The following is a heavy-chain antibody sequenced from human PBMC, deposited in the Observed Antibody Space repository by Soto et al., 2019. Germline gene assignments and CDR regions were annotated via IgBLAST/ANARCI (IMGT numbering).Heavy chain of an antibody. CDR1: GYIFMNYA. J-gene: IGHJ5*02. CDR3: ARVPRYSYDIVAVPAVMFDDWFDP. CDR2: INAGNGDT. Sequence: QVQLVQSGAEVKRPGASVKVSCKASGYIFMNYAVHWVRQAPGQSLEWVGWINAGNGDTKYLQRFQGRVTITRDTSASTAYMELSSLRSEDTAVYYCARVPRYSYDIVAVPAVMFDDWFDPWGQGTLVTVSS. V-gene: IGHV1-3*01. D-gene: IGHD2-2*01.